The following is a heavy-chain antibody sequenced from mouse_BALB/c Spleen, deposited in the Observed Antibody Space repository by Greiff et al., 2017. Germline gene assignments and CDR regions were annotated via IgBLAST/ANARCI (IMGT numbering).Heavy chain of an antibody. J-gene: IGHJ1*01. CDR1: GYTFTSYW. CDR3: ERLDGNYVYWYFDV. CDR2: INPSNGRT. D-gene: IGHD2-1*01. Sequence: VQLQQPGAELVKPGASVKLSCKASGYTFTSYWMHWVKQRPGQGLEWIGEINPSNGRTNYNEKFKSKATLTVDKSSSTAYMQLSSLTSEDSAVYYCERLDGNYVYWYFDVWGAGTTVTVSS. V-gene: IGHV1S81*02.